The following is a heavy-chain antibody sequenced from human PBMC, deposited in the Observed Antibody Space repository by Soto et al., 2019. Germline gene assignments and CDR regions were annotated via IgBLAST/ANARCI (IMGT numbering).Heavy chain of an antibody. Sequence: EVQLLESGGGWVQPGGSLRLSCAASGFTLNNYAMSWVRQASGKGLEWVSGMSASGGNTIYADSVKGRFTISRDTSKNTRFLQINSLGAEDSAVDYCAKVSVVWAHYGYSKWFYFDLCGQGTLVPGSS. D-gene: IGHD4-17*01. CDR3: AKVSVVWAHYGYSKWFYFDL. CDR2: MSASGGNT. J-gene: IGHJ4*02. CDR1: GFTLNNYA. V-gene: IGHV3-23*01.